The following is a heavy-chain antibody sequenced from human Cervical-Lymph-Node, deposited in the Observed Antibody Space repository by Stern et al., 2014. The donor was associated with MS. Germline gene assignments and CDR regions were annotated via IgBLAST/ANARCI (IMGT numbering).Heavy chain of an antibody. V-gene: IGHV3-23*04. CDR3: AKGLFYGDYVSYY. J-gene: IGHJ4*02. CDR1: GITLSSHA. CDR2: LSGRGGGK. Sequence: EVQLAQSGGGLVQPRGSLRLSCAASGITLSSHAKHRVTQAPGKGMEGDSALSGRGGGKHYADSGTGRFTVPREKSKNTMYLQMDSLTAEDTAVYYCAKGLFYGDYVSYYWGQGTLVTVSS. D-gene: IGHD4-17*01.